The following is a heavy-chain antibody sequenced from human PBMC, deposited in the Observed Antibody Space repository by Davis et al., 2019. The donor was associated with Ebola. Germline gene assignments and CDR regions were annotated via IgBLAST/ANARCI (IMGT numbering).Heavy chain of an antibody. V-gene: IGHV4-59*11. CDR2: IDDRANT. Sequence: MPSETLSLTCSVSGDSMSTHYWSWIRQSPGKGLEWIGYIDDRANTTYHPSLKGRATISLDTSQNQFSLKVNSVTAADTAIYYCARGGVEMATVPADAFEFWGQGTMVTVPS. D-gene: IGHD5-24*01. CDR3: ARGGVEMATVPADAFEF. CDR1: GDSMSTHY. J-gene: IGHJ3*01.